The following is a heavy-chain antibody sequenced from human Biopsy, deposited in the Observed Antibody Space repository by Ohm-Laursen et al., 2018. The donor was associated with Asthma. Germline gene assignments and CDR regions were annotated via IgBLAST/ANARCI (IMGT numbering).Heavy chain of an antibody. Sequence: ASVKVSCKAPGGTFSNFAIRWVRQAPGQGLEWLGGIMTVFGTTNYPQKFQGRVTITADESTSTAYMEVTSLRSEDTAIYYCARCQVGYSSGWSLLLKKIYYSGLDVWGQGTAVTVSS. J-gene: IGHJ6*02. CDR1: GGTFSNFA. V-gene: IGHV1-69*13. D-gene: IGHD6-19*01. CDR3: ARCQVGYSSGWSLLLKKIYYSGLDV. CDR2: IMTVFGTT.